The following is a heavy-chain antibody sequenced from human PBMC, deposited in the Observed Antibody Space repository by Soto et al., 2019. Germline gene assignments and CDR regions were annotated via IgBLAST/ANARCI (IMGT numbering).Heavy chain of an antibody. CDR3: ARYEYGNSLYGVDV. D-gene: IGHD1-7*01. Sequence: SETLSLTCVVSGESFSGYYWSWIRQTPGMGLEWIGEVDHRGSTTYNPSLKNRASISIDSSKNLFSLELTSVTAADTALYFCARYEYGNSLYGVDVWGQGTRVTVS. J-gene: IGHJ6*02. CDR1: GESFSGYY. CDR2: VDHRGST. V-gene: IGHV4-34*01.